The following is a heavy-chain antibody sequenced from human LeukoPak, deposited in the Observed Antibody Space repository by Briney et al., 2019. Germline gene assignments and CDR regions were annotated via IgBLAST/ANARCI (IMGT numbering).Heavy chain of an antibody. J-gene: IGHJ3*02. CDR1: GGSISSSNW. CDR3: ARGHLIDNAFDI. D-gene: IGHD3-22*01. Sequence: TSETLSLTCAVSGGSISSSNWWSWVRQPPGKGLEWIGEIYHSGSTNYNPSLKSRVTISVDTSKNQFSLKLSSVTAADTAVYYCARGHLIDNAFDIWGQGTMVTVSS. V-gene: IGHV4-4*02. CDR2: IYHSGST.